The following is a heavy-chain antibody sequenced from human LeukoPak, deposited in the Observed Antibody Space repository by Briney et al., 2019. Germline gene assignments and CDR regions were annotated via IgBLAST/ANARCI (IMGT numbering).Heavy chain of an antibody. V-gene: IGHV4-34*01. CDR1: GGSFSGYS. D-gene: IGHD3-10*01. Sequence: SETLSLTCAVYGGSFSGYSWNWIRQPPVKGLEWIGEINHSGGTNYNPSLKSRVTISVDTSMKQFSLKLSSMTAADTAVYYCARGVDYYGVWGQGTLVTVSS. J-gene: IGHJ4*02. CDR3: ARGVDYYGV. CDR2: INHSGGT.